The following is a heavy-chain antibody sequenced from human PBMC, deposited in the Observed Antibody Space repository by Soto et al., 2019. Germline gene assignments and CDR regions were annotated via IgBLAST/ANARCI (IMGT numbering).Heavy chain of an antibody. D-gene: IGHD6-6*01. Sequence: GGSLRLSCAASGFTFSSYSMNWVRQAPGKGLEWVSSISSSSSYIYYADSVKGRFTISRDNAKNSLYLQMNSLRAEDTAVYYCARDCSRGKYSSSSRKINYYYYMDVWGKGTTVTVSS. J-gene: IGHJ6*03. CDR3: ARDCSRGKYSSSSRKINYYYYMDV. CDR2: ISSSSSYI. CDR1: GFTFSSYS. V-gene: IGHV3-21*01.